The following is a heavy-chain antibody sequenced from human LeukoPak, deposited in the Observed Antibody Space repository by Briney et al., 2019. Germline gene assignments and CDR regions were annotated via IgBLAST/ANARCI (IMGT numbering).Heavy chain of an antibody. CDR2: ISSSSDYI. Sequence: GGSLRLSCAASEFTFNTYSMNWVRQAPGKGLEWVSSISSSSDYIYYADSVKGRFTISRDNVKNSLYLQMNSLRAEDTAVYYCARQQWLDGAYYFDYWGQGTLVTVSS. CDR1: EFTFNTYS. CDR3: ARQQWLDGAYYFDY. D-gene: IGHD6-19*01. J-gene: IGHJ4*02. V-gene: IGHV3-21*01.